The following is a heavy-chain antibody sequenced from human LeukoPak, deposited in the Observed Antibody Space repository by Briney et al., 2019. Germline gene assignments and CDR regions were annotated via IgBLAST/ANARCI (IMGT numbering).Heavy chain of an antibody. J-gene: IGHJ4*02. Sequence: PSETLSVTCTVSGGSISSITYYWGWIRQPPPKHLEWIGNIYYSGSTYYNPSLKSRITISVDTSKNQFSLKLSSVTAADTAVYYCARPEGIAAGSPFDYWGQGTLVTVSS. CDR1: GGSISSITYY. V-gene: IGHV4-39*01. CDR3: ARPEGIAAGSPFDY. D-gene: IGHD6-13*01. CDR2: IYYSGST.